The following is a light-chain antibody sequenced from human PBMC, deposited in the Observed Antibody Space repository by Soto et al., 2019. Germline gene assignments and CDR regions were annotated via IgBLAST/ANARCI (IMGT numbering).Light chain of an antibody. CDR2: GTS. CDR1: QTISGA. CDR3: QQYYTTPT. J-gene: IGKJ4*01. Sequence: DIQMTQSTSSLSASVGDRVTITCRASQTISGALNWYQHKPGKAPKLLIYGTSILQSGVRSRFSGSGSGTDFTLTISSLLPDDFAIYYCQQYYTTPTFGGGTKVDIK. V-gene: IGKV1-39*01.